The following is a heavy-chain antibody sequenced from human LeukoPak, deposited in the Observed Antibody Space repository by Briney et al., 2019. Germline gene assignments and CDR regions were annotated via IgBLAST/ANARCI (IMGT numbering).Heavy chain of an antibody. CDR3: AKGTHYDFWSGFSDYYYYMDV. J-gene: IGHJ6*03. Sequence: GGSLRLSCAASGFTFSSYAMRWVRQAPGKGLEWVSAISGSGGSTYYADSVRGRFTISRDNSKNPLYLQMNSLRAEDTAVYYCAKGTHYDFWSGFSDYYYYMDVWGKGPRSPSP. V-gene: IGHV3-23*01. CDR1: GFTFSSYA. D-gene: IGHD3-3*01. CDR2: ISGSGGST.